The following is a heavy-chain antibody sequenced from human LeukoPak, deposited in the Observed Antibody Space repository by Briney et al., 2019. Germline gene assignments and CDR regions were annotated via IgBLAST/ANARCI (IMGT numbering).Heavy chain of an antibody. V-gene: IGHV1-18*01. D-gene: IGHD6-19*01. CDR1: GGTFSSYA. CDR3: ARTYSSGWYSI. CDR2: ISAYNGNT. Sequence: ASVKVSCKASGGTFSSYAISWVRQAPGQGLEWMGWISAYNGNTNYAQKLQGRVTMTTDTSTSTAYMELRSLRSDDTAVYYCARTYSSGWYSIWGQGTMVTVSS. J-gene: IGHJ3*02.